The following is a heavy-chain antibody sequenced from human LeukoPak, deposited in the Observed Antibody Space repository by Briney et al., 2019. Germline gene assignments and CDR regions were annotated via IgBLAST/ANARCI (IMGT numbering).Heavy chain of an antibody. Sequence: GGSLRLSCAASGFTFNNAWMSWVRQAPGKGLEWVGRIKSKPDGGTTDYAAPVKGRFTISRDDSKNTLYLQMNSLKTEDTAVYYCTTVYQGAFDIWGQGTMVTVSS. J-gene: IGHJ3*02. CDR3: TTVYQGAFDI. D-gene: IGHD5/OR15-5a*01. CDR1: GFTFNNAW. V-gene: IGHV3-15*01. CDR2: IKSKPDGGTT.